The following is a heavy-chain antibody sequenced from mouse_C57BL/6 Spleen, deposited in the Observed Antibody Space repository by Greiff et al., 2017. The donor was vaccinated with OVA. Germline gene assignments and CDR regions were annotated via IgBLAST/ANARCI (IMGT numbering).Heavy chain of an antibody. CDR1: GFSLTSYA. D-gene: IGHD1-1*01. Sequence: VKLMESGPGLVAPSQSLSITCTVSGFSLTSYAISWVRQPPGKGLEWLGVIWTGGGTNYNSALKSRLSISKDNSKSQVFLKMNSLQTDDTARYYCARKGGSSSYYAMDYWGQGTSVTVSS. J-gene: IGHJ4*01. CDR3: ARKGGSSSYYAMDY. CDR2: IWTGGGT. V-gene: IGHV2-9-1*01.